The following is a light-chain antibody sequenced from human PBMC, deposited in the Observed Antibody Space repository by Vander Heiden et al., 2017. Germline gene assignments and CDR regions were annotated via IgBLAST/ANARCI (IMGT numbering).Light chain of an antibody. V-gene: IGKV1-5*01. CDR2: DAS. Sequence: DIQMTQSPSTLSASVGDRVTITCRASQSISSWLAWYQQKPGKAPKLLIYDASNLESGVPSRFSASGSGTEFTLTISSLQPDDFATYYCQQYNSYPWTFGQGTKVEIK. CDR3: QQYNSYPWT. CDR1: QSISSW. J-gene: IGKJ1*01.